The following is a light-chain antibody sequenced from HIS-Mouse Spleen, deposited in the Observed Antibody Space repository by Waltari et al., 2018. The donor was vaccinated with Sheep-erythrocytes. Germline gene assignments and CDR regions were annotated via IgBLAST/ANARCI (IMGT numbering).Light chain of an antibody. CDR1: SSDVGGYNY. CDR3: CSYAGSYNHV. V-gene: IGLV2-11*01. J-gene: IGLJ1*01. Sequence: QSALTQPRSVSGSPGQSVTISCTGTSSDVGGYNYVSWYQQHPGKAPKLMLYDVSKRPSGVSDRFSGSKSGTTASLTISGLQAEDEADYYCCSYAGSYNHVFATGTKVSVL. CDR2: DVS.